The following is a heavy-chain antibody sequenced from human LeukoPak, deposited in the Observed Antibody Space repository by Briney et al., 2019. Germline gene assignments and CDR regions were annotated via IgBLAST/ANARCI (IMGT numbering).Heavy chain of an antibody. J-gene: IGHJ4*02. V-gene: IGHV3-48*04. CDR3: ARSGGAWY. D-gene: IGHD1-14*01. CDR2: ISSSSSTI. CDR1: GFTFSSYS. Sequence: GGSLRLSCAASGFTFSSYSMNWVRQAPGKGLEWVSYISSSSSTIYYADSVKGRFTISRDNAKNSLYLQMNSLRAEDTAVYYCARSGGAWYWGQGTLVAVSS.